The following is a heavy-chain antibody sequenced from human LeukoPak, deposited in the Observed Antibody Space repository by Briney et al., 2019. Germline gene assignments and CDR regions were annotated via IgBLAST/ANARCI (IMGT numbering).Heavy chain of an antibody. CDR2: ISSSSTYI. CDR3: ARDLGEAAFDI. V-gene: IGHV3-21*01. CDR1: GFTFSPYS. J-gene: IGHJ3*02. Sequence: GGSLRLSCAASGFTFSPYSVNWVRQAPGKGLEWVSSISSSSTYIYYADSVKGRFTTSRDNAKNSLYLQMNSLRAEDTAVYFCARDLGEAAFDIWGQGTMVTVSS. D-gene: IGHD2-21*01.